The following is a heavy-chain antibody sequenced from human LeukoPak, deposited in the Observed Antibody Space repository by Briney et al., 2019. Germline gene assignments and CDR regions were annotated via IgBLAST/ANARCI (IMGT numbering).Heavy chain of an antibody. CDR3: ARGGASSRYFGY. D-gene: IGHD1-26*01. V-gene: IGHV4-59*11. CDR2: VSYSGDT. Sequence: SETLSLTCTVSGGSISGHFWSWIRQPPGKGLEWIGFVSYSGDTNYSPSFNGRVNISLDTSKSQPSLNLNSVTAADAAVYFCARGGASSRYFGYWGQGTLVTVSS. CDR1: GGSISGHF. J-gene: IGHJ4*02.